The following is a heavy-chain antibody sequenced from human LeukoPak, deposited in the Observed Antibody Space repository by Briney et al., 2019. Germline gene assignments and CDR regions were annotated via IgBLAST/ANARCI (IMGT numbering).Heavy chain of an antibody. Sequence: ASVTVSCKASGYTFTIYGISWVRQAPGQGLEWMGWISAYNGNTNYAQKLQGRVTMTTDTSTSTAYMELRSLRSDDTAVYYCARDRGRFLEWPGDYWGQGTLVTVSS. D-gene: IGHD3-3*01. CDR3: ARDRGRFLEWPGDY. CDR1: GYTFTIYG. CDR2: ISAYNGNT. J-gene: IGHJ4*02. V-gene: IGHV1-18*01.